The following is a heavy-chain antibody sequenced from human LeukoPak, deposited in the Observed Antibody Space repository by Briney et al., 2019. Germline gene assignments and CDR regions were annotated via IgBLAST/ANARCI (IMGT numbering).Heavy chain of an antibody. CDR3: ARFYGSGSYYFDY. CDR1: GGSISSCY. V-gene: IGHV4-59*01. D-gene: IGHD3-10*01. CDR2: IYYSGST. Sequence: SETLSLTCTVSGGSISSCYWSWIRQPPGKGLEWIGYIYYSGSTNYNPSLKSRVTISVDTSKNQFSLKLSSVAAADTAVYYCARFYGSGSYYFDYWGQGTLVTVSS. J-gene: IGHJ4*02.